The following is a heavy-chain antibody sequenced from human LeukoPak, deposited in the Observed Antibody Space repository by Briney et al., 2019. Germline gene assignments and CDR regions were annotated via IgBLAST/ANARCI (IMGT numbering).Heavy chain of an antibody. CDR3: AREIAARRGYYYYYYMDV. CDR1: GGSFSGYY. Sequence: SDTLSLTCAVYGGSFSGYYWSWIRQPPAKGLEWIGEINHSGSTNYNPSLKSRVTISVDTSKNQFSLKLSSVTAADTAVYYCAREIAARRGYYYYYYMDVWGKGTTVTVSS. V-gene: IGHV4-34*01. CDR2: INHSGST. J-gene: IGHJ6*03. D-gene: IGHD6-6*01.